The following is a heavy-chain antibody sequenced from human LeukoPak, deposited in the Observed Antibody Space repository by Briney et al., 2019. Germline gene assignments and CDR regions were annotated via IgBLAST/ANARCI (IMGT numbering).Heavy chain of an antibody. J-gene: IGHJ4*02. CDR1: GFTFSSYG. CDR2: IWYDGSNK. V-gene: IGHV3-33*01. D-gene: IGHD3-10*01. Sequence: PGGSLRLSCAASGFTFSSYGMHWVRQAPGKGLEWVAVIWYDGSNKYYADSVKGRFTISRDNSKNTLYLQMNSLRAEDTAVYYCARDRLTMVRGVLDYWGQGTLVTVSS. CDR3: ARDRLTMVRGVLDY.